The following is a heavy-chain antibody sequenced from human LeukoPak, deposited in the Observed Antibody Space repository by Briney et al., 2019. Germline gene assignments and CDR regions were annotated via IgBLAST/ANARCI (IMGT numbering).Heavy chain of an antibody. CDR1: GYTFTGYY. Sequence: ASVKVSCKASGYTFTGYYMHWVRQAPGQGLERMGWINPNSGGTNYAQKFQGWVTMTRDTSISTAYMELSRLRSDDTAVYYCARSEPFGELPGPRFDPWGQGTLVTVSS. J-gene: IGHJ5*02. CDR3: ARSEPFGELPGPRFDP. CDR2: INPNSGGT. D-gene: IGHD3-10*01. V-gene: IGHV1-2*04.